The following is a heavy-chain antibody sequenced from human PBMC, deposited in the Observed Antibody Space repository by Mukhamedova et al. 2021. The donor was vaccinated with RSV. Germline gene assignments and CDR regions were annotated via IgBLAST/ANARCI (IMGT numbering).Heavy chain of an antibody. D-gene: IGHD6-19*01. CDR3: AAQIAVAASDY. Sequence: GRFTISRDNAKNTVYLQMSSLRVEDTAVYYCAAQIAVAASDYWDLGTVVTVSS. J-gene: IGHJ4*02. V-gene: IGHV3-74*01.